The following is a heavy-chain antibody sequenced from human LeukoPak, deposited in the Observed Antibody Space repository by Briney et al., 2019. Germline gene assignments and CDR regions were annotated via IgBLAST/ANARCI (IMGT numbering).Heavy chain of an antibody. D-gene: IGHD3-3*01. V-gene: IGHV3-30*02. CDR3: GKDSFLGSKWTYFDH. J-gene: IGHJ4*02. CDR2: VRYDGSNK. CDR1: GFTFSSYG. Sequence: GGSLRLSCAASGFTFSSYGLHWVRQAPGKGLEWVAFVRYDGSNKYADSVKGRFTISRDNSKSTLYLQMNSLRGEDTAVYYCGKDSFLGSKWTYFDHWGQGTLVTVSS.